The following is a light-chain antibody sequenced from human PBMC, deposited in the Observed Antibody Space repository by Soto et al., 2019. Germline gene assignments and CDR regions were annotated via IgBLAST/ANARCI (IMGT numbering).Light chain of an antibody. CDR2: KVS. CDR3: MKGTHWPFP. V-gene: IGKV2-30*01. J-gene: IGKJ3*01. CDR1: QSLVYTDGNTF. Sequence: DVVMTQSPLSLPVTLGQPASISCRSSQSLVYTDGNTFLHWFQQRPGQSPRRLIYKVSNRDSGVQDRFRGSGSGTDFTLKISGVEAEDVGVYYCMKGTHWPFPSGPGTKVISN.